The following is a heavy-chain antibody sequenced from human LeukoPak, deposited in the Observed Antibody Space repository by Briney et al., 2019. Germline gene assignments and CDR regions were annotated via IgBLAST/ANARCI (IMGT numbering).Heavy chain of an antibody. CDR2: IYPGDSST. D-gene: IGHD2/OR15-2a*01. V-gene: IGHV5-51*01. CDR3: ARVSSPSFASLWLDP. CDR1: GYPFTDYW. Sequence: GEPLKISCKGSGYPFTDYWIVWVRQMPGKGLEYMGVIYPGDSSTRYSPSFQGQVTISADKSITTAYVQWTSLKASDTAMYYCARVSSPSFASLWLDPWGQGTQVTVSS. J-gene: IGHJ5*02.